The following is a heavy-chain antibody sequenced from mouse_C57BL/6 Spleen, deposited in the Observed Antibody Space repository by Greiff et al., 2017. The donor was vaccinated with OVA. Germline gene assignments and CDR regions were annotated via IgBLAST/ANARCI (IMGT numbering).Heavy chain of an antibody. D-gene: IGHD1-1*01. Sequence: VQLKESGAELVRPGASVKLSCKASGYTFTDYYINWVKQRPGQGLEWIARIYPGSGNTYYNEKFKGKATLTAEKSSSTAYMQLSSLTSEDSAVYFCARGTTVVATDYWGQGTTLTVSS. CDR2: IYPGSGNT. V-gene: IGHV1-76*01. J-gene: IGHJ2*01. CDR3: ARGTTVVATDY. CDR1: GYTFTDYY.